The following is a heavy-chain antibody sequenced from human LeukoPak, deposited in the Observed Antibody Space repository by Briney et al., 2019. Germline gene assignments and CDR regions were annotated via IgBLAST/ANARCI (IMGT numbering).Heavy chain of an antibody. CDR3: ARESWGSYRYDATR. V-gene: IGHV1-8*01. CDR1: GYTFTSYD. J-gene: IGHJ4*02. CDR2: MNPNSGNT. Sequence: ASVKVSCKASGYTFTSYDINWVRQATGQGLEWMGWMNPNSGNTGYAQKFQGRVTMTRNTSISTAYMELSSLRAEDTAVYYCARESWGSYRYDATRWGQGTLVTVSS. D-gene: IGHD3-16*02.